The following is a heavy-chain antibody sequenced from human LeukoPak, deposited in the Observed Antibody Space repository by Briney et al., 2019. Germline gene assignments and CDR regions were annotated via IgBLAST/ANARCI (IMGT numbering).Heavy chain of an antibody. CDR3: EVVENAFDI. D-gene: IGHD2-15*01. CDR2: ISYDGSNK. Sequence: GGSLRLSCAASGFTFSSYGMHWVRQAPGKGLEWVAVISYDGSNKYYADSVKGRFTISRDNSKNTLYLQMNSLRAEDTAVYYCEVVENAFDIWGQGTMVTVSS. J-gene: IGHJ3*02. V-gene: IGHV3-30*03. CDR1: GFTFSSYG.